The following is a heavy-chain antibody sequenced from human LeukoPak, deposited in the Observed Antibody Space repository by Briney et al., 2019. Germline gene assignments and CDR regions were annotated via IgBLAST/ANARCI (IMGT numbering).Heavy chain of an antibody. D-gene: IGHD2-21*02. V-gene: IGHV1-2*06. CDR3: ARGVYCSGGDCSLYGMDV. Sequence: PSVRVSCKASGYTFSDYYIHWVRQAPGQGLEWMGRITPSSGDTNHAQKFQGRVTMTRDTSIGTAYMDLSRLRFDDTAVYYCARGVYCSGGDCSLYGMDVWGQGTTVTVSS. J-gene: IGHJ6*02. CDR2: ITPSSGDT. CDR1: GYTFSDYY.